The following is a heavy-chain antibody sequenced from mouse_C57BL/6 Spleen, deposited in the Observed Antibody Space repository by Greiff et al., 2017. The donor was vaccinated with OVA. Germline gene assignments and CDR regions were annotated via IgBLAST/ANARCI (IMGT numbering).Heavy chain of an antibody. V-gene: IGHV1-59*01. Sequence: QVQLQQPGAELVRPGTSVKLSCKASGYTFTSYWMHWVKQRPGQGLEWIGVIDPSDSYTNYNQKFKGKATLTVDTSSSTAYMQLSSLTSEDSAVYYCARGDSSGYVSLFAYWGQGTLVTVSA. J-gene: IGHJ3*01. CDR1: GYTFTSYW. CDR2: IDPSDSYT. D-gene: IGHD3-2*02. CDR3: ARGDSSGYVSLFAY.